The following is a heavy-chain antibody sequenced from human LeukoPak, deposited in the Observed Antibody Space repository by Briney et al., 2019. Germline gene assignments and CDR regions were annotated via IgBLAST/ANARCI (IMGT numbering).Heavy chain of an antibody. CDR1: ADSISSSSFY. CDR3: ARLYDISGYYFDY. CDR2: IHYSGST. Sequence: SETLSLTCTVSADSISSSSFYWGWIRQPPGKVLEWIGSIHYSGSTSYYPSLESRLTISVDTSKNQLSLKLSSVTAADTAVYYCARLYDISGYYFDYWGQGTLVTVSS. J-gene: IGHJ4*02. D-gene: IGHD3-22*01. V-gene: IGHV4-39*01.